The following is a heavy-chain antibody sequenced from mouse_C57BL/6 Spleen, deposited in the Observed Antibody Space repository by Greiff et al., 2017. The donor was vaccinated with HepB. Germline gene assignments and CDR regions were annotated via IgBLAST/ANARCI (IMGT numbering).Heavy chain of an antibody. CDR1: GFTFSDYG. CDR2: ISSGSSTI. CDR3: ARPRYYGAWFAY. J-gene: IGHJ3*01. Sequence: DVKLQESGGGLVKPGGSLKLSCAASGFTFSDYGMHWVRQAPEKGLEWVAYISSGSSTIYYADTVKGRFTISRDNAKNTLFLQMTSLRSEDTAMYYCARPRYYGAWFAYWGQGTLVTVSA. D-gene: IGHD1-1*01. V-gene: IGHV5-17*01.